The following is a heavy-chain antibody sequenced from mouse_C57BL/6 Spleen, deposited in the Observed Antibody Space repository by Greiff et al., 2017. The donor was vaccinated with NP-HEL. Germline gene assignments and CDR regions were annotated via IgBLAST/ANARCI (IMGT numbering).Heavy chain of an antibody. CDR2: INYDGSST. Sequence: EVQLVESEGGLVQPGSSMKLSCTASGFTFSDYYMAWVRQVPEKGLEWVANINYDGSSTYYLDSLKSRFIISRDNAKNILYLQMSSLKSEDTATYYCARADDYDWYFDVWGTGTTVTVSS. CDR3: ARADDYDWYFDV. J-gene: IGHJ1*03. V-gene: IGHV5-16*01. D-gene: IGHD2-4*01. CDR1: GFTFSDYY.